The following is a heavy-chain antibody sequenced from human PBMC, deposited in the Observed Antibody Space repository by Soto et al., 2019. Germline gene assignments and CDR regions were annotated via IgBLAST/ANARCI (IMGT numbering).Heavy chain of an antibody. D-gene: IGHD1-26*01. J-gene: IGHJ4*02. CDR2: ISSNSRFI. CDR1: GFTFSSYS. CDR3: ERDFAWACDY. Sequence: EVQLVESGGGLVQPGGSLRLSCVASGFTFSSYSMNGVRQAPGQGLEWVSYISSNSRFIHYADSVKGRFTITRDNAKNSLYLQMNGLRVEDTAVYYCERDFAWACDYWVQGTLRTVSP. V-gene: IGHV3-48*04.